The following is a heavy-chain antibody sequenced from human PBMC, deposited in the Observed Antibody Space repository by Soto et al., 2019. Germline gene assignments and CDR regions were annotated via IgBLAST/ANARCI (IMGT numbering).Heavy chain of an antibody. CDR1: GYTYTGYY. CDR2: INPNSGGT. D-gene: IGHD3-3*01. V-gene: IGHV1-2*04. J-gene: IGHJ4*02. CDR3: ARGYDFWSGPYYFDY. Sequence: ASVNVSRKASGYTYTGYYMHWVRQAPGQGLEWMGWINPNSGGTNYAQKFQGWVTMTRDTSISTAYMELSRLRSDDTAVYYCARGYDFWSGPYYFDYWGQGTLVTVSS.